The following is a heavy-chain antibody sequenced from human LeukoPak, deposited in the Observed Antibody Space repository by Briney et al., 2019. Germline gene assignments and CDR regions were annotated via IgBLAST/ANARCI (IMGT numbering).Heavy chain of an antibody. CDR3: AKDPYSSSTFDWFDP. D-gene: IGHD6-6*01. V-gene: IGHV3-23*01. J-gene: IGHJ5*02. Sequence: GGSLRLSCAASGFTFSSYAMSWVRQAPGKGLEWVSGITGSGHSTYYADSVKGRFTISRDNSKNTLYLQMNSLRAEDTAVYYCAKDPYSSSTFDWFDPWGQGTLVTVSS. CDR2: ITGSGHST. CDR1: GFTFSSYA.